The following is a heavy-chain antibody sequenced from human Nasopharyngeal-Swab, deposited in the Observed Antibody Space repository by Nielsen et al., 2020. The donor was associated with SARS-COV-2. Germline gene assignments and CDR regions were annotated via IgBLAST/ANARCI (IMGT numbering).Heavy chain of an antibody. CDR2: INSDGSST. CDR3: ARLRWYVDY. V-gene: IGHV3-74*01. D-gene: IGHD4-23*01. J-gene: IGHJ4*02. Sequence: VRQPPGKGLVWVSRINSDGSSTSYADSVKGRFTISRDNAKNTLYLQMNSLRAEDTAVYYCARLRWYVDYWGQGTLVTVSS.